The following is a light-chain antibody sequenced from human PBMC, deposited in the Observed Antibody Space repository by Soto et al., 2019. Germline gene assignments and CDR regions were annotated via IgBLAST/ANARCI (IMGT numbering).Light chain of an antibody. CDR3: QQYSTYTPRT. J-gene: IGKJ1*01. V-gene: IGKV1-5*03. CDR1: QTISSW. CDR2: KAS. Sequence: DIQMTQSPSTVSGSVGDRVTITCRASQTISSWLAWYQQKPGKAPKLLIYKASSLESGVPSRFSGSGSGTEFTLTISSLQPDDFATYYCQQYSTYTPRTFGQGTKVDIK.